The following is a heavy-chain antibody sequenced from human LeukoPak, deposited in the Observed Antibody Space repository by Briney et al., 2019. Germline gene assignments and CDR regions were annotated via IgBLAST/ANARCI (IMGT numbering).Heavy chain of an antibody. Sequence: SETLSLTCSVSIGYISIYYWTWIRQPAGKGLEWSGRIYTSGSTNYNPSLKSRVTISVDKSKNQFSLKLSSVTAADTAVYYCAISSIDVWGKGTTVTVSS. J-gene: IGHJ6*03. CDR3: AISSIDV. CDR2: IYTSGST. CDR1: IGYISIYY. V-gene: IGHV4-4*07.